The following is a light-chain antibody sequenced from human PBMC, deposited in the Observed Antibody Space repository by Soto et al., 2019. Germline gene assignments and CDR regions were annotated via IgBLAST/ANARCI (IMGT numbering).Light chain of an antibody. J-gene: IGKJ1*01. CDR1: QSVSSN. CDR3: QQYQQYNTYSWT. CDR2: GAS. Sequence: EIVMTQSPATLSVSPGERATLSCRASQSVSSNLAWYQQKPGQAPRLLIYGASTRATGIPARFSGSGSGTEFTLTISSLQSEDSATYYCQQYQQYNTYSWTFGQGTKVEIK. V-gene: IGKV3-15*01.